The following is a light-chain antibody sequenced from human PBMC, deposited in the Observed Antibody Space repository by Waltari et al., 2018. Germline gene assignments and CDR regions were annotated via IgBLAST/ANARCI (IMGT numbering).Light chain of an antibody. Sequence: SVRASQRVSRTVAWYRQKPGQSPSLLIDGASIRATGVPDRFSGSGSGTDFSLTISRLEPEDFAVYYCRHYVTLPVTFGQGTKVEIK. CDR2: GAS. CDR3: RHYVTLPVT. V-gene: IGKV3-20*01. J-gene: IGKJ1*01. CDR1: QRVSRTV.